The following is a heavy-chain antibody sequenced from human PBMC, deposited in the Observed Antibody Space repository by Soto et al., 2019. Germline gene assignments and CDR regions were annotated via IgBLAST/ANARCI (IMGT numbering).Heavy chain of an antibody. J-gene: IGHJ4*02. CDR1: GGSFSGYY. V-gene: IGHV4-34*01. D-gene: IGHD5-18*01. Sequence: SETLSLTCAVYGGSFSGYYWSWIRQPPEKGLEWIGEINHSGSTNYNPSLKSRVTISVDTSKNQFSLKLSSVTAADTAVYYCARKVFGYSYGFVFDYWGQGTLVTVSS. CDR3: ARKVFGYSYGFVFDY. CDR2: INHSGST.